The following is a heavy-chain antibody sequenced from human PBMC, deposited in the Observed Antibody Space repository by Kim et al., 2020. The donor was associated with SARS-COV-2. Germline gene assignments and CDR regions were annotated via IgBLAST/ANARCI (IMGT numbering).Heavy chain of an antibody. CDR3: ARDVVVIGITDYYYGMDV. CDR1: GGTFSSYA. V-gene: IGHV1-69*13. Sequence: SVKVSCKASGGTFSSYAISWVRQAPGQGLEWMGGIIPIFGTANYAQKFQGRVTITADESTSTAYMELSSLRSEDTAVYYCARDVVVIGITDYYYGMDVWGQVTTVTVSS. J-gene: IGHJ6*02. D-gene: IGHD3-22*01. CDR2: IIPIFGTA.